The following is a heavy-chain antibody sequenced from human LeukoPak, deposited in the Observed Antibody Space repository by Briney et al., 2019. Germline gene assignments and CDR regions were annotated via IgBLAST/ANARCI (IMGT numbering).Heavy chain of an antibody. CDR2: ITAGGGST. D-gene: IGHD6-6*01. Sequence: GGSLRLSCTVSGFTYNNYAMSWVRQAPGKGLEWVSAITAGGGSTYHADSVKGRFTISRDNSKNTLYLQMTSLRAEDTAVYYCAKGSAAARPYYLDSWGQGTLVTVSS. CDR3: AKGSAAARPYYLDS. V-gene: IGHV3-23*01. J-gene: IGHJ4*02. CDR1: GFTYNNYA.